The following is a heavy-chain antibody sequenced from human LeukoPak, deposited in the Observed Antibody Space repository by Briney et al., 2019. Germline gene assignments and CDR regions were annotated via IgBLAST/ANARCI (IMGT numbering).Heavy chain of an antibody. Sequence: GGSLRLSCAASGFTFSTYVMSWVRQAPGKGLEWVSSISISGGTIYYADAVKGRFTISRDNSKDTLYLQMNSLRAEDTAVYYCAKGGGGDWFDPWGQGTLVTVSS. CDR3: AKGGGGDWFDP. CDR2: ISISGGTI. V-gene: IGHV3-23*01. J-gene: IGHJ5*02. D-gene: IGHD3-10*01. CDR1: GFTFSTYV.